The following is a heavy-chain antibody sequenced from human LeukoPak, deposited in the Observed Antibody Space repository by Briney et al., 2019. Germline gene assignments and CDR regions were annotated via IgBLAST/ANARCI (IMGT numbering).Heavy chain of an antibody. CDR2: ISSSSRTI. D-gene: IGHD3-3*01. J-gene: IGHJ4*02. CDR1: GFTFSSYW. V-gene: IGHV3-48*01. CDR3: ARPYDFWSGYSAGSYLDY. Sequence: PGGSLRLSCAASGFTFSSYWMSWVRQAPGKGLEWVSYISSSSRTIYYADSVKGRFTISRDNAKNSLYLQMNSLRAEDTAVYYCARPYDFWSGYSAGSYLDYWGQGTLVTVSS.